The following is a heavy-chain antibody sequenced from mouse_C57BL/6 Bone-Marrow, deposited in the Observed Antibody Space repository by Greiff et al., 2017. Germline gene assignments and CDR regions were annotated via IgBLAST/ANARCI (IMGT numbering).Heavy chain of an antibody. CDR1: GYTFTDYE. V-gene: IGHV1-15*01. Sequence: QVQLQQSGAELVRPGASVTLSCKASGYTFTDYEMHWVKQTPVLGLEWIGAIDPETGGTAYNQKFKGKALLTADKSSCTAYMELRGLTSEDSAVYNCTRYYYGSLWYFDVWGTGTTVTVSS. J-gene: IGHJ1*03. D-gene: IGHD1-1*01. CDR3: TRYYYGSLWYFDV. CDR2: IDPETGGT.